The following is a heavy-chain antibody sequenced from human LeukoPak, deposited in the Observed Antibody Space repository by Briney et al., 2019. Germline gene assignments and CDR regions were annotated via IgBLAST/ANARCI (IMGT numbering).Heavy chain of an antibody. V-gene: IGHV3-30*18. J-gene: IGHJ4*02. CDR1: GFTFSNYG. Sequence: PGGSLRLSCAASGFTFSNYGMHWVRQAPGKGLEWVAVISYDGSNKYYADSVKGRFTISRDNSKNSLYLQMNSLRAEDTAVYYCAKDLGMALDYWGQGTLVTVSS. CDR3: AKDLGMALDY. D-gene: IGHD5-24*01. CDR2: ISYDGSNK.